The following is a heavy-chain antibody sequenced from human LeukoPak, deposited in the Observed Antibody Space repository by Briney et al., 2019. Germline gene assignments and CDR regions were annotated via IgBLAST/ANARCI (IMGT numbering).Heavy chain of an antibody. V-gene: IGHV3-30*02. CDR2: IRYDGSKK. J-gene: IGHJ4*02. CDR1: GFTFSNSG. CDR3: ARARNYEYTLDY. D-gene: IGHD4-11*01. Sequence: GGSLRLSCAASGFTFSNSGMHWVRQAPGKGLEWVAFIRYDGSKKYYADSVKGRLTISRDNSKNTLYLQMNSLRAEGTAVYYCARARNYEYTLDYWGQGTLVTVSS.